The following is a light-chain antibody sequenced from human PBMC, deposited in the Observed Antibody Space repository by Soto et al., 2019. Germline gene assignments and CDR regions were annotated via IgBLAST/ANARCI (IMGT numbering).Light chain of an antibody. CDR2: DVR. V-gene: IGLV2-14*01. J-gene: IGLJ1*01. CDR1: SSDVGGYNY. Sequence: SVLTQPASVSGSPGQSITISCPGTSSDVGGYNYVSWYQQHPGKAPKLMIYDVRNRPSGVSNRFSGSKSVNTASLTISGLQAEDEADYYCSSYTTISTYVFGTGTKVTVL. CDR3: SSYTTISTYV.